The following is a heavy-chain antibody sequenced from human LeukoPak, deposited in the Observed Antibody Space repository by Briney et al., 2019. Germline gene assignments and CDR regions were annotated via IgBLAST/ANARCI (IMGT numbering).Heavy chain of an antibody. J-gene: IGHJ6*02. Sequence: SETLSLTCAVYGGSFSGYYWSWIRQPPGKGLEWIGEINHSGSTNYNPSLKSRVTISVDTSKNQFSLKLRSVTAADTAVYFCARGSGVAVGMDVWGQGTTVIVSS. CDR1: GGSFSGYY. CDR3: ARGSGVAVGMDV. CDR2: INHSGST. V-gene: IGHV4-34*01. D-gene: IGHD6-19*01.